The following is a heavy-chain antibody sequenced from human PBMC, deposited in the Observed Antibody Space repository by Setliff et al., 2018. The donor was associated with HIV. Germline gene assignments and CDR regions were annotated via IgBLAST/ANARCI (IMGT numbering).Heavy chain of an antibody. CDR2: VSYSGST. V-gene: IGHV4-59*12. CDR1: GGSISTYY. CDR3: ARDRQAAASGWFDP. D-gene: IGHD6-13*01. J-gene: IGHJ5*02. Sequence: SETLSLTCNVSGGSISTYYWSWIRQPPGKGLEWLGYVSYSGSTNFNPSLESRLAMSVDKSKNQFSLKLSSVTAADTAVYYCARDRQAAASGWFDPWGQGTLVTVSS.